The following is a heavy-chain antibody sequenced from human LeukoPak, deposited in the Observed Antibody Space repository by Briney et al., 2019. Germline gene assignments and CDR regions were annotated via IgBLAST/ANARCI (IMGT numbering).Heavy chain of an antibody. D-gene: IGHD3-22*01. CDR3: ARLTYYYDSSGYLNY. Sequence: SGTLSLTCTVSGGSISSDNWWSWVRQPPGKGLEWIEEVNHSGSTNYNPSLKSRVTISVDKSKNQFSLNLSFVTAADTAVYYCARLTYYYDSSGYLNYWGQGTLVTVSS. CDR1: GGSISSDNW. J-gene: IGHJ4*02. CDR2: VNHSGST. V-gene: IGHV4-4*02.